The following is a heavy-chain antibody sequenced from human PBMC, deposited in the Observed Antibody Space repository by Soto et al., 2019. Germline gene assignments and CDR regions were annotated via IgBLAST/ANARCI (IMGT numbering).Heavy chain of an antibody. CDR3: ARVGIYCSSTSCNYYYYGMDV. Sequence: SVKVSCKASGGTFSSYAISWVRQAPGQGLEWMGGIIPIFGTANYAQKFQGRVTITADESTSTAYMELSSLRSEDTAVYYCARVGIYCSSTSCNYYYYGMDVWGQGTTVT. J-gene: IGHJ6*02. D-gene: IGHD2-2*01. CDR1: GGTFSSYA. V-gene: IGHV1-69*13. CDR2: IIPIFGTA.